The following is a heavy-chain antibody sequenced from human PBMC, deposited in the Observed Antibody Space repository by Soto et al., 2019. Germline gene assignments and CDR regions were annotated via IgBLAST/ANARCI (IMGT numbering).Heavy chain of an antibody. CDR3: ARDSGSGFIRYYHYGMDV. D-gene: IGHD1-26*01. CDR2: ISAYNGNT. Sequence: WASVKVSCKASGYTFTSYGISWVRQAPGQGLEWMGWISAYNGNTNYAQKLQGRVTMTTDTSTSTAYMELRSLRSDDTAVYYCARDSGSGFIRYYHYGMDVWGQGTTVTVSS. CDR1: GYTFTSYG. V-gene: IGHV1-18*01. J-gene: IGHJ6*02.